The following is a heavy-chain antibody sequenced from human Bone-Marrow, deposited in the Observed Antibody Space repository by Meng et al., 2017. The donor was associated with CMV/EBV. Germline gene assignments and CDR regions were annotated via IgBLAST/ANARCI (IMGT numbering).Heavy chain of an antibody. CDR3: AKDPSGVGATNY. V-gene: IGHV3-20*04. Sequence: GESLKISCAASGFTFDDYGMSWVRQAPGKGLEWVSGINWNGGSTGYADSVKGRFTISRDNAKNSLYLQMNSLRAEDTAVYYCAKDPSGVGATNYWGQGTLVTVSS. CDR1: GFTFDDYG. CDR2: INWNGGST. D-gene: IGHD1-26*01. J-gene: IGHJ4*02.